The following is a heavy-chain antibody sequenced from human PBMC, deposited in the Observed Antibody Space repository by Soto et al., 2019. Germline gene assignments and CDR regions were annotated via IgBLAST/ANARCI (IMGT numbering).Heavy chain of an antibody. CDR1: GFTFSSYA. J-gene: IGHJ4*02. CDR2: ISGSGGST. V-gene: IGHV3-23*01. CDR3: AKDYVGIVGATLDY. Sequence: EVQLLESGGGLVQPGGSLRLSCAASGFTFSSYAMSWVRQAPGKGLEWVSAISGSGGSTYYADSVKGRFTISRDNSKNPLYLQMNSLRAEDTAVYYCAKDYVGIVGATLDYWGQGTLVTVSS. D-gene: IGHD1-26*01.